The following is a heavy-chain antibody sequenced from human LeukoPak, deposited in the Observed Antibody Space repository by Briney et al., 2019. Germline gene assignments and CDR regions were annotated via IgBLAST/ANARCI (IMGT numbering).Heavy chain of an antibody. CDR1: GGSFSGDY. J-gene: IGHJ3*02. D-gene: IGHD3-22*01. CDR2: INHSGST. CDR3: ARRLGYDSSGYDHDAFDI. V-gene: IGHV4-34*01. Sequence: SETLSLTCAVYGGSFSGDYWSWIRQPPGKGLEWIGEINHSGSTNYNPSLKSRVTISVDTSKNQFSLKLSSVTAADTAVYYCARRLGYDSSGYDHDAFDIWGQGTMVTVSS.